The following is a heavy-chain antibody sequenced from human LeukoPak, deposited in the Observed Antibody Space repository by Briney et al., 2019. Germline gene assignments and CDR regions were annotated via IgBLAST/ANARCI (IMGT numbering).Heavy chain of an antibody. D-gene: IGHD3-10*01. CDR2: TYYRYRWYS. J-gene: IGHJ4*02. CDR1: GDSVPRKSAR. CDR3: ARGGLVRGSIDSLIAFDI. Sequence: SQTLSLTCAISGDSVPRKSARWSWLRQSPSRGVEWLGRTYYRYRWYSDDAPAGKSRLSNIPDKGQNQFSQQLTSGTPDDTAVYTCARGGLVRGSIDSLIAFDIWGQGNLVTVYS. V-gene: IGHV6-1*01.